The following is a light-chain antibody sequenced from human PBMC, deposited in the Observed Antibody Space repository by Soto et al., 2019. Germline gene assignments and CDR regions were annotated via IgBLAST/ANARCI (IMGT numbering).Light chain of an antibody. V-gene: IGLV2-14*01. CDR1: TSDIGAYNY. CDR3: SSHSSSSAYYV. CDR2: EVN. Sequence: QSVLTQPPSASGSPGQSVTISCTGTTSDIGAYNYVSWYQQRPGKAPKLIIYEVNNRPSGVSNRFSGSKSVNTASLTISGLQAEDEADYYCSSHSSSSAYYVFGTGTKLTVL. J-gene: IGLJ1*01.